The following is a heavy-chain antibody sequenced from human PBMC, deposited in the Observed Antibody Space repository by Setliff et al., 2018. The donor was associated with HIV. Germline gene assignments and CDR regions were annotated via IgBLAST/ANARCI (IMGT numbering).Heavy chain of an antibody. D-gene: IGHD4-17*01. CDR3: ASDRGMARPRWIFDY. CDR2: INQDGSEN. Sequence: GGSLRLSCVASGFSFSSYWMSWVRQSPGRGLEWVANINQDGSENYYVDPVKGRSIISRDNAKNSLHLQMNSLRAEDTAVYYCASDRGMARPRWIFDYWGQGTLVTVSS. V-gene: IGHV3-7*03. CDR1: GFSFSSYW. J-gene: IGHJ4*02.